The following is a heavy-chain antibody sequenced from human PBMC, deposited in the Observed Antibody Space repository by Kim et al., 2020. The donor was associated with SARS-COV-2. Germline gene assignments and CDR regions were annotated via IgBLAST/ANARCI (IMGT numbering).Heavy chain of an antibody. J-gene: IGHJ5*02. CDR1: RGSISSYY. CDR2: GCHIETT. Sequence: SETLSLTCTVSRGSISSYYCCWIRHPPRPGLERIGHGCHIETTSTNPSLISQGRISVETSKNQFSLTLSPVSAAAADAAYCAKDDYGEESGIVPWCQGT. CDR3: AKDDYGEESGIVP. V-gene: IGHV4-59*13. D-gene: IGHD4-17*01.